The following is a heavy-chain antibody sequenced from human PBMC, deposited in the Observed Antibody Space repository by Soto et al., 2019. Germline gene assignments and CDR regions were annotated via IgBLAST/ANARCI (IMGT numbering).Heavy chain of an antibody. D-gene: IGHD5-12*01. CDR2: VNHSGST. CDR3: AREGGYVSYYYYYMDL. Sequence: QVQLQQWGAGLLKPSETLSLTCAVYGGSFSGYYWSWIRQPPGKGLEWIGEVNHSGSTNYNPSLKSGVNMSADTSKNHFALKLGSVTAADTAVYYCAREGGYVSYYYYYMDLWGKGTTVPVFS. CDR1: GGSFSGYY. V-gene: IGHV4-34*01. J-gene: IGHJ6*03.